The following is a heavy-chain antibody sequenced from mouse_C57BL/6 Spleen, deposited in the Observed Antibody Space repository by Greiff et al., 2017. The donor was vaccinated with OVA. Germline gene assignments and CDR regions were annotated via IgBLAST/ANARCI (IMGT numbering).Heavy chain of an antibody. CDR1: GYTFTSYW. J-gene: IGHJ4*01. CDR2: IDPSDSET. V-gene: IGHV1-52*01. CDR3: ARGVTTVVSYAMDY. D-gene: IGHD1-1*01. Sequence: VQLQQPGAELVRPGSSVKLSCKASGYTFTSYWMHWVKQRPIQGLEWIGNIDPSDSETHYNQKFKDKATLTVDKSSSTAYMQLSSLTSEDSAVYYCARGVTTVVSYAMDYWGQGTSVTVSS.